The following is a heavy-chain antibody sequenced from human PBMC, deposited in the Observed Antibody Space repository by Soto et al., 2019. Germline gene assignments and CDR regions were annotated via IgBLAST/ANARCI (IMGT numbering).Heavy chain of an antibody. CDR3: ATELPQPQGRNMDV. D-gene: IGHD3-10*01. J-gene: IGHJ6*02. CDR1: GGSMTSGDQY. Sequence: SETLSRTCTVTGGSMTSGDQYWTWIRHRPGEGLEWFGYINHRGSLYYNPSLKSRVSMSVDTSKDQFSLNLSSVTAADTAVYYCATELPQPQGRNMDVWGQGTTVTVSS. CDR2: INHRGSL. V-gene: IGHV4-31*03.